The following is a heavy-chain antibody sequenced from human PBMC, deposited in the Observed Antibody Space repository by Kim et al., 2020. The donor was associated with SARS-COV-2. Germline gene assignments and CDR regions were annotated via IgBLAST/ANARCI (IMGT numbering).Heavy chain of an antibody. CDR3: ARDQERYFDWFPLGWFDP. Sequence: ASVKFSCKASGYTFTSYAMNWVRQAPGQGLEWMGWINTNTGNPTYAQGFTGRFVFSLDTSVSTAYLQISSLKAEDTAVYYCARDQERYFDWFPLGWFDPWGQGTLVTVSS. J-gene: IGHJ5*02. V-gene: IGHV7-4-1*02. CDR2: INTNTGNP. D-gene: IGHD3-9*01. CDR1: GYTFTSYA.